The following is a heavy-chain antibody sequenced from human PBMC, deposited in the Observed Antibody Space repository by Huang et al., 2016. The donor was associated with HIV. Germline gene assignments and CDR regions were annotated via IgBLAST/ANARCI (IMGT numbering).Heavy chain of an antibody. CDR1: GFTFSNAW. Sequence: EVQLVESGGGLVKPGGSLGLSCAASGFTFSNAWMSWVRQAPGKGLAGVGRIKSKTDGGTTDYAAPVKVRFTISRDDSKNTLYLQMNTLKTEDTAVYYCTTDRDYGDYVADAFDIWGQGTMVTVSS. V-gene: IGHV3-15*01. J-gene: IGHJ3*02. D-gene: IGHD4-17*01. CDR3: TTDRDYGDYVADAFDI. CDR2: IKSKTDGGTT.